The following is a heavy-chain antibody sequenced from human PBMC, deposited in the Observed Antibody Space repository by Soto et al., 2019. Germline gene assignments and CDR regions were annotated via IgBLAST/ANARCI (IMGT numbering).Heavy chain of an antibody. D-gene: IGHD3-10*01. V-gene: IGHV3-23*01. CDR2: ISGSGGST. J-gene: IGHJ4*02. CDR1: GFTFSSYA. CDR3: AKVPNYYGSGALDY. Sequence: VGSLRLSCAASGFTFSSYAMSWVRQAPGKGLEWVSAISGSGGSTYYADSVKGRFTISRDNSKNTLYLQMNSLRAEDTAVYYCAKVPNYYGSGALDYWGQGTLVTVSS.